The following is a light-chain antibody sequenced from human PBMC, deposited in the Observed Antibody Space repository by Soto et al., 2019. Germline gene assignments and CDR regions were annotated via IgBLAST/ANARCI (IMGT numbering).Light chain of an antibody. J-gene: IGLJ2*01. V-gene: IGLV2-14*01. CDR1: SSDIGAYQY. Sequence: QSVLTQPASVSGSPGQSVTISCTGTSSDIGAYQYVSWYQHHPGKSPRLMIYEVSHRPSGVSNRFSASKSGNTASLTISGLQAEYEADYYCCSYRSTSTLVFGGGTKLTVL. CDR2: EVS. CDR3: CSYRSTSTLV.